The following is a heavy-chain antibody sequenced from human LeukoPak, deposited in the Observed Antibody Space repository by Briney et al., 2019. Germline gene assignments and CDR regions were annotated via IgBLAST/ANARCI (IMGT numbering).Heavy chain of an antibody. V-gene: IGHV3-7*01. Sequence: GSMRLSCAASGFTSSSDWMSWVRQAPGEGLEWVATIKQDGSERYYVDSVKGRFTNPTDNGQNSLSLQMNSLRAEDTAVYYCAKDHSNALLRFGEVIRNTRDGYFDYWGQGTLVTVSS. CDR2: IKQDGSER. CDR1: GFTSSSDW. J-gene: IGHJ4*02. CDR3: AKDHSNALLRFGEVIRNTRDGYFDY. D-gene: IGHD3-10*01.